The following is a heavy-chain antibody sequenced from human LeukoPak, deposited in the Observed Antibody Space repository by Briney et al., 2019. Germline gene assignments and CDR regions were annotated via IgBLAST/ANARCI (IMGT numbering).Heavy chain of an antibody. CDR3: ARLRTGFWSGYPQYNWFDP. J-gene: IGHJ5*02. CDR1: GGPISSSSYY. Sequence: SETLSLTCTVSGGPISSSSYYCGWIRQPPGKGLEWIGSIYYSGSTYYNPSLKSRVTISVDTSKNQFSLKLSSVTAADTAVYYCARLRTGFWSGYPQYNWFDPWGQGTLVTVSS. CDR2: IYYSGST. D-gene: IGHD3-3*01. V-gene: IGHV4-39*01.